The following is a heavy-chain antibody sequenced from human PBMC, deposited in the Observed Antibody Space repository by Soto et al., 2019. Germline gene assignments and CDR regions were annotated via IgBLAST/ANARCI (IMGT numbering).Heavy chain of an antibody. CDR1: GYTFTSYD. CDR2: MNPNSGNT. D-gene: IGHD3-10*01. V-gene: IGHV1-8*01. CDR3: EKGGAVLWYGVTEDWYFDL. J-gene: IGHJ2*01. Sequence: QVQLVQSGAEVKKPGASVKVSCKASGYTFTSYDINWVRQATGQGLEWMGWMNPNSGNTGYAQKFQGRVTMTRNTSKNTAYIKLRRRRCEDKAVYYCEKGGAVLWYGVTEDWYFDLGGRGSMVTVTS.